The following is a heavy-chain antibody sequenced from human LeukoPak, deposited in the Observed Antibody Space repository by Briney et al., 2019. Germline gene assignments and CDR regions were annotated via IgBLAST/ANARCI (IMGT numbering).Heavy chain of an antibody. D-gene: IGHD6-13*01. Sequence: ASVRVSCKASGYTFSSYDINWVRQATGQGLEWMGWMNPNSGNTGYAQKFQGRVTTTRDTSISTAYMELTSLTSEDTAVYYCARRLAAAGYLPDYWGPGTLVTVSS. CDR2: MNPNSGNT. V-gene: IGHV1-8*01. CDR3: ARRLAAAGYLPDY. CDR1: GYTFSSYD. J-gene: IGHJ4*02.